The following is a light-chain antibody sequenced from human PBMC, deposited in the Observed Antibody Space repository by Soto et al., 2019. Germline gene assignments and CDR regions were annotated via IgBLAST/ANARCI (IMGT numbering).Light chain of an antibody. J-gene: IGKJ1*01. CDR2: DAF. V-gene: IGKV3-20*01. CDR1: QSLSGDY. CDR3: QQYDTFPRT. Sequence: EIVLTQSPGTLSLSPGDRATLSCRASQSLSGDYLAWYQQKPGQAPRLLIYDAFRRATDIPARFSGSGSGTDFALTISRLEPADLAVYFCQQYDTFPRTFGPGTKVEIQ.